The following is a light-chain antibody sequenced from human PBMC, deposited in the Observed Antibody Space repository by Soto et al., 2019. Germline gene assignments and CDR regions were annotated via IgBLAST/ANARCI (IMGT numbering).Light chain of an antibody. V-gene: IGLV2-14*01. CDR1: SSDVGGYNY. J-gene: IGLJ1*01. Sequence: QSVLTQPSPVSASPGQSITISCTGTSSDVGGYNYVSWYQQHPGKAPKLMIYDVSNRPSGVSNRFSGSKSGNTASLTISGLQAEDEADYYCSSYTSSRYVFGTGTKVTVL. CDR2: DVS. CDR3: SSYTSSRYV.